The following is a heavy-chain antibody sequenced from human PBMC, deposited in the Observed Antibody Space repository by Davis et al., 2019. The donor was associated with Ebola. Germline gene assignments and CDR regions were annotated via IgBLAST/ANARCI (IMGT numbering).Heavy chain of an antibody. V-gene: IGHV3-7*01. CDR2: IKQDGSEK. J-gene: IGHJ6*02. CDR3: ARDGSYSSSWYYYGMDV. Sequence: GASLNISCAASGFTFSSYWMSWVRQAPGKGLEWVANIKQDGSEKYYVDSVKGRFTISRDNAKNSLYLQMNSLRAEDTAVYYCARDGSYSSSWYYYGMDVWGQGTTVTVSS. D-gene: IGHD6-13*01. CDR1: GFTFSSYW.